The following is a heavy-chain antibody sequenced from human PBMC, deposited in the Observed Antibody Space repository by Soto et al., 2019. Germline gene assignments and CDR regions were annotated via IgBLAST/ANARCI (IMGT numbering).Heavy chain of an antibody. J-gene: IGHJ4*02. CDR1: GFTFSSYG. CDR2: ISYDGSNK. V-gene: IGHV3-30*18. D-gene: IGHD6-19*01. CDR3: AKDSGSAAVADTYYFDY. Sequence: GGSLRLSCAASGFTFSSYGMHWVRQAPGKGLEWVAVISYDGSNKYYADSVKGRFTISRDNSKNTLYLQMNSLRAEDTAVYYCAKDSGSAAVADTYYFDYWGQGTLVTVSS.